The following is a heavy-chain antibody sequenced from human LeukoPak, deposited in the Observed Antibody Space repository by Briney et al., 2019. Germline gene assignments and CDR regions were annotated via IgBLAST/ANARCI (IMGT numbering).Heavy chain of an antibody. V-gene: IGHV4-4*02. Sequence: PSETLSLTCGVSGGSITTTNFWSWVRQPPGGGLEWIGEISLRGRTQYNPSLKSRVNISIDESKNHLYLSLASVTAADTAVYYCTTDVPFFYGDGAFDTWGQGTMVTASS. J-gene: IGHJ3*02. CDR1: GGSITTTNF. CDR2: ISLRGRT. D-gene: IGHD4-17*01. CDR3: TTDVPFFYGDGAFDT.